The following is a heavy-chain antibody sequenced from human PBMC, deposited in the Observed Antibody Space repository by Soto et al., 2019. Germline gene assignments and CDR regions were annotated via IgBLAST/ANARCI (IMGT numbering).Heavy chain of an antibody. CDR1: GFTFSDYY. D-gene: IGHD2-2*01. CDR3: ARGAKVPAAMLDYYYYYYMDV. Sequence: GGSLRLSCAASGFTFSDYYMSWIRQAPGKGLEWVSYISSSGSTIYYADSVKGRFTISRDNAKNSLYLQMNSLRAEDTAVYYCARGAKVPAAMLDYYYYYYMDVWGKGTTVTVSS. J-gene: IGHJ6*03. V-gene: IGHV3-11*01. CDR2: ISSSGSTI.